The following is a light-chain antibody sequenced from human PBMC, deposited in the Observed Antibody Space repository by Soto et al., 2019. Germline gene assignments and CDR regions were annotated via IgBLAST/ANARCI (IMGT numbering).Light chain of an antibody. Sequence: DIVMTQSPDSLAVSLGERTTINCRSSKSVLHRSKRKNYLAWYQQKAGQPPKLLISWASTRESGVPDRFSGSGSGTDFTLTISSLQAEDVATYYCQQYYSGRTFGQGTKVEI. CDR2: WAS. J-gene: IGKJ1*01. CDR3: QQYYSGRT. CDR1: KSVLHRSKRKNY. V-gene: IGKV4-1*01.